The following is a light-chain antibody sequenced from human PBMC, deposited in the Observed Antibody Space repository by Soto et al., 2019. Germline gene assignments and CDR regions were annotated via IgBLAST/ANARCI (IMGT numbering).Light chain of an antibody. Sequence: EIVLTQSPATLSLSPGERAALSCRASQSVSSYLAWYQQKPGQAPRLLIYDASNRATGIPARFSGSGSGTDFTLTISSLESEDFAVYYCQQRSNWPRGTFGGGTKVDIK. CDR3: QQRSNWPRGT. J-gene: IGKJ4*01. CDR2: DAS. V-gene: IGKV3-11*01. CDR1: QSVSSY.